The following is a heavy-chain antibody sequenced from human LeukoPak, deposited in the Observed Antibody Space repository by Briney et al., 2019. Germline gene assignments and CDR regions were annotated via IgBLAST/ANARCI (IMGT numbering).Heavy chain of an antibody. CDR2: ISSSSSYI. CDR3: ARAWLRFNPYYYYGMDV. CDR1: GFTFSSYS. J-gene: IGHJ6*02. D-gene: IGHD5-12*01. Sequence: PGGSLRLSCAASGFTFSSYSMNWVRQAPGKGLEWVSSISSSSSYIYYADSVKGRFTISRDNSKNTLYLQMNSLRAEDTAVYYCARAWLRFNPYYYYGMDVWGQGTTVTVSS. V-gene: IGHV3-21*01.